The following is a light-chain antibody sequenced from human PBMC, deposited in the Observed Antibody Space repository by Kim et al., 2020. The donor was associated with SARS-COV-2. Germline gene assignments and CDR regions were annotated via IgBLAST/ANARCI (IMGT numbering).Light chain of an antibody. CDR2: GAS. CDR1: QSVSSSY. V-gene: IGKV3D-7*01. J-gene: IGKJ2*01. Sequence: PGKKGTRSCRARQSVSSSYLTGYQQKPGQAPRLLIYGASTRATGIPARFSGSGSGTDFTLTISSLQPEDFAVYYCQQDYNLLYTFGQGNKLEI. CDR3: QQDYNLLYT.